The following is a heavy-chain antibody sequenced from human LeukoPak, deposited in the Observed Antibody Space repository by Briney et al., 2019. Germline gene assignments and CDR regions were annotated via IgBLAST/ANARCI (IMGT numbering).Heavy chain of an antibody. D-gene: IGHD3-10*02. CDR1: GFTFTTYW. V-gene: IGHV3-48*04. CDR2: ISSSGSTI. J-gene: IGHJ6*04. CDR3: AELGITMIGGV. Sequence: GGTLRLSCAASGFTFTTYWMDWVRQAPGKGLEWVSYISSSGSTIYYADSVKGRFTISRDNAKNSLYLQMNSLRAEDTAVYYCAELGITMIGGVWGKGTTVTISS.